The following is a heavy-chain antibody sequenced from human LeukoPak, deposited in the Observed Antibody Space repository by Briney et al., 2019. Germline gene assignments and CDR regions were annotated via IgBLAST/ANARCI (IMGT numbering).Heavy chain of an antibody. J-gene: IGHJ4*02. Sequence: GASVKVSCKASGGTFSSYAISWVRQAPGQGLEWMGGIIPIFGTANYAQKFQGRVTITADKSTSTAYMELSSLRSEDTAVYYCARLAGYSSRADDYWGQGTPVTVSS. V-gene: IGHV1-69*06. CDR1: GGTFSSYA. CDR2: IIPIFGTA. D-gene: IGHD6-13*01. CDR3: ARLAGYSSRADDY.